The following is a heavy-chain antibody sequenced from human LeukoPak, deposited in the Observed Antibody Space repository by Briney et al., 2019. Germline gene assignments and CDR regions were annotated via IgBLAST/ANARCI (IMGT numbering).Heavy chain of an antibody. Sequence: GGSLRLSCAASGFTFNNYAMNWVRQAPGKGLEWVSSITSSNNYIYYGDSVKGRFTISRDDAKNSLSLQMNSLRAEDTATYYCARGEFGDYYYFYMDVWGKGTTVTVSS. CDR1: GFTFNNYA. V-gene: IGHV3-21*01. D-gene: IGHD2/OR15-2a*01. CDR2: ITSSNNYI. CDR3: ARGEFGDYYYFYMDV. J-gene: IGHJ6*03.